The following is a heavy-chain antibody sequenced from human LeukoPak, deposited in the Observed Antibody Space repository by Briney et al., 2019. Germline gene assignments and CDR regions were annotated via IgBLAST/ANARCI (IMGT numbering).Heavy chain of an antibody. Sequence: SVKVSCKASGGTFSSYAISWVRQAPGQGLEWMGGIIPIFGTANYAQKFQGRVTITADESTSTAYMELSSLRSEDTAVYYCARESRGTVTKGVYWYFDLWGRGTLVTVSS. D-gene: IGHD4-17*01. CDR3: ARESRGTVTKGVYWYFDL. CDR2: IIPIFGTA. V-gene: IGHV1-69*13. CDR1: GGTFSSYA. J-gene: IGHJ2*01.